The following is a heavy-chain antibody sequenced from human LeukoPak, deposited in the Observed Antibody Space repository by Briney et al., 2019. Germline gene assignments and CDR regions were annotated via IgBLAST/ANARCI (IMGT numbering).Heavy chain of an antibody. V-gene: IGHV4-61*02. J-gene: IGHJ3*02. D-gene: IGHD6-19*01. CDR2: IYTSGST. CDR3: ARDEQWLAHDAFDI. Sequence: ASQTLSLTCTVSGGSISSGSYYWSWIRQPAGKGLEWIGRIYTSGSTNYNPSLKSRVTISVDMSKNQFSLKLSSVTAADTAVYYCARDEQWLAHDAFDIWGQGTMVTVSS. CDR1: GGSISSGSYY.